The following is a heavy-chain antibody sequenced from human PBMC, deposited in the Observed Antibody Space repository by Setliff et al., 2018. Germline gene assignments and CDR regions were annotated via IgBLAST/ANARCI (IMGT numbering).Heavy chain of an antibody. J-gene: IGHJ4*02. CDR1: GYSISSGYY. CDR2: IYHSGST. D-gene: IGHD3-9*01. CDR3: ARQLRYFDWLHPLGYFDY. V-gene: IGHV4-38-2*01. Sequence: SETLSLTCAVSGYSISSGYYWGWIRQPPGKGLEWIGSIYHSGSTHYNPSLKSRVTISVDTCKNQFSLKLSSVTAADTAVYYCARQLRYFDWLHPLGYFDYWGQGTLVTVSS.